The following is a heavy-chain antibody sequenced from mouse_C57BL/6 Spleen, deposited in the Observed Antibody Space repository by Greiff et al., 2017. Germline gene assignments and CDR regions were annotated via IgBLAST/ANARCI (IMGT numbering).Heavy chain of an antibody. CDR2: INPSSGYT. J-gene: IGHJ4*01. V-gene: IGHV1-4*01. CDR3: ARALYAMDY. Sequence: VKLVESGAELARPGASVKMSCKASGYTFTSYTMHWVKQRPGQGLEWIGYINPSSGYTKYNQKFKDKATLTADKSSSTAYMQLSSLTSEDSAVYYCARALYAMDYWGQGTSVTVSS. CDR1: GYTFTSYT.